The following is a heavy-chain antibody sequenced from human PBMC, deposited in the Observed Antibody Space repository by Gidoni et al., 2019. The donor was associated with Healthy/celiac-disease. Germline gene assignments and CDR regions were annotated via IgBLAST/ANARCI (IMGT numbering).Heavy chain of an antibody. D-gene: IGHD2-15*01. J-gene: IGHJ6*02. V-gene: IGHV3-30*04. Sequence: QVQLVASGGGVVQPGGSLRLSCAASVFTFSSYDMHWVRKAPGKGLEWVAVISYDGSNKYYADSVKGRFTSSRDNSKNTLYLQMNSLRAEDTAVYYCARDQVVVAATPYYYYGMDVWGQGTTVTVSS. CDR1: VFTFSSYD. CDR2: ISYDGSNK. CDR3: ARDQVVVAATPYYYYGMDV.